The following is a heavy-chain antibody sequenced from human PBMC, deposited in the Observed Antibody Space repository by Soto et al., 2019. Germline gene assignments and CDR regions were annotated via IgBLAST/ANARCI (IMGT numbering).Heavy chain of an antibody. Sequence: GGSLRLSCAASGFTFSSYAMSWVRQAPGKGLEWVSAISGSGGSTYYADSVKGRFTISRDNSKNTLYLQMNGLRAEDTAVYYCAKILLGEMKFYGMDVWGQGTTVTVSS. CDR2: ISGSGGST. D-gene: IGHD3-10*01. CDR3: AKILLGEMKFYGMDV. V-gene: IGHV3-23*01. CDR1: GFTFSSYA. J-gene: IGHJ6*02.